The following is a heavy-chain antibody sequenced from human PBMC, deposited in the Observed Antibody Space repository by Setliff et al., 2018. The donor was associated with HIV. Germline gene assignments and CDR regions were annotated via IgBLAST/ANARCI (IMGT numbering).Heavy chain of an antibody. J-gene: IGHJ3*01. CDR1: GGSFSGYY. CDR3: AREERGWSNRGAFDV. CDR2: INHSGST. V-gene: IGHV4-34*01. Sequence: SETLSLTCAVYGGSFSGYYWSWIRQPPGKGLEWIGEINHSGSTNYNPSLKSRVTISVDTSKNQFSLKPSSVTAADTAVYYCAREERGWSNRGAFDVWGLGTMVTVSS. D-gene: IGHD6-19*01.